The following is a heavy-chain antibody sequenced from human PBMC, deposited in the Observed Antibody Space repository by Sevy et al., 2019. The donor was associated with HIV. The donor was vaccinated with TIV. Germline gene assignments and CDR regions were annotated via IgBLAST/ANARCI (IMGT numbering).Heavy chain of an antibody. Sequence: QSQTLSLTCAISGDSVSSNSAAWNWIRQSPSRGLERLGRTYYRSKWYNDYAVSVKSRITINPDTSNNQFSLQLNSVTPEDTAVYYCARAGGGGYCSGGSCYSSYYYFYGMDVWGQGTTVTVSS. CDR1: GDSVSSNSAA. V-gene: IGHV6-1*01. J-gene: IGHJ6*02. D-gene: IGHD2-15*01. CDR3: ARAGGGGYCSGGSCYSSYYYFYGMDV. CDR2: TYYRSKWYN.